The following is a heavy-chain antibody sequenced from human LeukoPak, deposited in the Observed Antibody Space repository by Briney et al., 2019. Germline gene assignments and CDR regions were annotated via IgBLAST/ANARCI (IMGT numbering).Heavy chain of an antibody. CDR1: GYTFTGYY. Sequence: PPASVKVSCKASGYTFTGYYMHWVRQAPGQGLEWMGWISAYNGNTNYAQRLQGRVTMTTDTSTSTAYMELRSLRSDDTAVYYCARDPLTTYYDFWSGYHDAFDIWGQGTMVTVSS. D-gene: IGHD3-3*01. V-gene: IGHV1-18*04. CDR2: ISAYNGNT. CDR3: ARDPLTTYYDFWSGYHDAFDI. J-gene: IGHJ3*02.